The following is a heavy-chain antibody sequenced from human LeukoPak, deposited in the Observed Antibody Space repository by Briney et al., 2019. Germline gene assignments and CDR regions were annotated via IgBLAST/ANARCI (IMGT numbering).Heavy chain of an antibody. CDR2: IYSGGST. CDR1: GFTVSSNY. CDR3: ARDSIEYGNWNGDYYYGMDV. Sequence: GGSLRLSCAASGFTVSSNYMSWDRQAPGKGLEWVSVIYSGGSTYYADSVKGRFTISRDNSKNTLYLQMNSLRAEDTAVYYCARDSIEYGNWNGDYYYGMDVWGQGTTVTVSS. J-gene: IGHJ6*02. D-gene: IGHD1-20*01. V-gene: IGHV3-53*01.